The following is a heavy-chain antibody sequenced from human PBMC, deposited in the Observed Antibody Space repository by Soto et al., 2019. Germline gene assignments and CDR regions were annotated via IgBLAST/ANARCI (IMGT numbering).Heavy chain of an antibody. CDR3: ARDMTRTVVPYFDF. CDR2: IIPISGAA. V-gene: IGHV1-69*06. Sequence: QVQLVQSGAEVKKSGSSVKVSCKASGGTFSNYVVNWVRQAPGQGLEWMGRIIPISGAANYAQKFQGRVTITADKSTTKCYMELRSLRSEDKAVYYCARDMTRTVVPYFDFWGQGTLVTVSS. J-gene: IGHJ4*02. CDR1: GGTFSNYV. D-gene: IGHD1-7*01.